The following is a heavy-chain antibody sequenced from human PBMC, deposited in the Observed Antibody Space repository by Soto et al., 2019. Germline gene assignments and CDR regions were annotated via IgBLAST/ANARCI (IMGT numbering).Heavy chain of an antibody. CDR3: AHRYGGNYYRWYFDS. CDR2: ISWKDEK. J-gene: IGHJ4*02. V-gene: IGHV2-5*01. CDR1: GFSLSTSGAG. D-gene: IGHD1-26*01. Sequence: SGPTLVNPTQTLTVTCTFSGFSLSTSGAGVGWNRQSPGKAPEWLALISWKDEKRYNPGLKSRLTITKDTSKNQVVLTMTDLDPVDTATYFCAHRYGGNYYRWYFDSSCQATLVTVS.